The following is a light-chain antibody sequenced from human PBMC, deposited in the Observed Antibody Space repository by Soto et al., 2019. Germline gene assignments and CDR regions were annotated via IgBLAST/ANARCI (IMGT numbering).Light chain of an antibody. CDR1: QSVGRH. CDR2: DAS. V-gene: IGKV3-11*01. J-gene: IGKJ4*01. CDR3: QQRNNWPPAT. Sequence: EIVLTQSPATLSLSPGERATLSCRASQSVGRHLAWYQQKPGQAPRLLIYDASNRATGVPARFSGSGSGTDFTLSISSLEPEDFAVYHCQQRNNWPPATFGGGTKVDIK.